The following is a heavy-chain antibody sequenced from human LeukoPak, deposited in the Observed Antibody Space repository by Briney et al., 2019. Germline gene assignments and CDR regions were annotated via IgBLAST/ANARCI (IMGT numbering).Heavy chain of an antibody. D-gene: IGHD7-27*01. J-gene: IGHJ2*01. V-gene: IGHV3-11*01. CDR1: GFTFSDYY. CDR3: AKEHGEFDL. Sequence: GGSLRLSCVVSGFTFSDYYMNWIRQAPGKGLEWISYISSTGNSIYYADSVKGRFTISRDNAKNSLYLQMNSLRAEDTAVYYCAKEHGEFDLWGRGTLVTVSS. CDR2: ISSTGNSI.